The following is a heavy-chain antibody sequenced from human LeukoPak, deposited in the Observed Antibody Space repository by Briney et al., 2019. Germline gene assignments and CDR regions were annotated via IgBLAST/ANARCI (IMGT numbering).Heavy chain of an antibody. CDR2: ISGSGGST. Sequence: GGSLRLSCAASGFTFSSYAMSWVRQAPGKGLEWVSAISGSGGSTYYADSVKGRFTIPRDNSKNTLYLQMNSLRAEDTAVYYCAKGSIAVAGYAAFDYWGQGTLVTVSS. J-gene: IGHJ4*02. CDR3: AKGSIAVAGYAAFDY. CDR1: GFTFSSYA. V-gene: IGHV3-23*01. D-gene: IGHD6-19*01.